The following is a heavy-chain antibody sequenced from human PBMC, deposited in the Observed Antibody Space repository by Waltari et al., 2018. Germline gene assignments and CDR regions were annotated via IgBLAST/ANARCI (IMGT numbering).Heavy chain of an antibody. D-gene: IGHD6-13*01. V-gene: IGHV4-39*07. J-gene: IGHJ4*02. CDR3: ARRRETGIAAAGPYFDY. CDR2: IYYSGST. Sequence: QLQLQESGPGLVKPSETLSLTCTVSGGSISSSSYYWGWIRQPPGKGLEWIGSIYYSGSTYYNPSLKSRVTISVDTSKNQFSLKLSSVTAADTAVYYCARRRETGIAAAGPYFDYWGQGTLVTVSS. CDR1: GGSISSSSYY.